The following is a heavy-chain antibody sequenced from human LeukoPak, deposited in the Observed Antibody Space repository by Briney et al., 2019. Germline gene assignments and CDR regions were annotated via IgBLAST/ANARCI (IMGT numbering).Heavy chain of an antibody. D-gene: IGHD3-16*01. CDR3: ARTGKGLSWGN. CDR1: GGTFSSYT. V-gene: IGHV1-69*02. CDR2: IIPILGIA. Sequence: SVKGSCKASGGTFSSYTISWVRQAPGQGLEWMGRIIPILGIANYAQKFQGRVTITADKSTSTAYMELSSLRSEDTAVYYCARTGKGLSWGNWGQGTLVTVSS. J-gene: IGHJ4*02.